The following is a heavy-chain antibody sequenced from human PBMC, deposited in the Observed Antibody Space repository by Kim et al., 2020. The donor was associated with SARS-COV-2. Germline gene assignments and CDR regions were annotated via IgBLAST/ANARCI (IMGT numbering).Heavy chain of an antibody. V-gene: IGHV3-9*01. D-gene: IGHD3-10*01. CDR1: GFTFDDYA. Sequence: GGSLRLSCAASGFTFDDYAMHWVRQAPGKGLEWVSGISWNSGSIGYADSVKGRFTISRDNAKNSLYLQMNSLRAEDTALYYCAKDRAPLYYYGSGSPHGYGMDVWGQGTTVTVSS. CDR2: ISWNSGSI. J-gene: IGHJ6*02. CDR3: AKDRAPLYYYGSGSPHGYGMDV.